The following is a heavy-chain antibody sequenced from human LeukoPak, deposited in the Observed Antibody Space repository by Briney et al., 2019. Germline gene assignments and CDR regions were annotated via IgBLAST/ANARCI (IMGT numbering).Heavy chain of an antibody. CDR3: ARDADIIMVYKGAFDI. V-gene: IGHV3-30*04. CDR2: ISYDGSNK. CDR1: GFTFSSYA. D-gene: IGHD3-10*01. Sequence: QTGGSLRLSCAASGFTFSSYAMHWVRQAPGKGLEWVAVISYDGSNKYYADSVKGRFTISRDNSKNTLYLQMNSLRAEDTAVYYCARDADIIMVYKGAFDIWGQGPMVTVSS. J-gene: IGHJ3*02.